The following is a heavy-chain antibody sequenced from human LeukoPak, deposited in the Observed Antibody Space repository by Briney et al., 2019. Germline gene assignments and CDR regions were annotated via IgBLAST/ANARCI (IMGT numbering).Heavy chain of an antibody. CDR1: GFTFSDYS. Sequence: GGSLRLSCVASGFTFSDYSMSWIRQAPGKGPEWLSYINSGATSIYYADSVRGRFTISRDNAKNSLSLQMNSLRAEDTAMYYCARDHVVTGITRGQGTLVTVSS. CDR2: INSGATSI. D-gene: IGHD1-7*01. V-gene: IGHV3-11*01. J-gene: IGHJ4*02. CDR3: ARDHVVTGIT.